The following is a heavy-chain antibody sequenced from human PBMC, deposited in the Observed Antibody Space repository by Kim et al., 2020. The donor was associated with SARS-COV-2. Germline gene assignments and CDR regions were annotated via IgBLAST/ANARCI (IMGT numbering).Heavy chain of an antibody. CDR3: ARPYGSGQSPYYYGMDV. Sequence: SVKVSCKASGGTFSSYAISWVRQAPGQGLEWMGGIIPIFGTANYAQKFQGRVTITADESTSTAYMELSSLRSEDTAVYYCARPYGSGQSPYYYGMDVWGQGTTVSVSS. CDR1: GGTFSSYA. D-gene: IGHD3-10*01. J-gene: IGHJ6*02. CDR2: IIPIFGTA. V-gene: IGHV1-69*13.